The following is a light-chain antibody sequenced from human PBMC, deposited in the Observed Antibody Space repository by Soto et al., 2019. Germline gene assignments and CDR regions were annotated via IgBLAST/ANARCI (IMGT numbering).Light chain of an antibody. CDR2: EVN. CDR1: TSDVGTYIL. J-gene: IGLJ1*01. V-gene: IGLV2-23*02. CDR3: CAYAGSHNYV. Sequence: QSVLTQPASVSGSPGQSITISCTGTTSDVGTYILVSWYQQHPGNAPQLIIYEVNKRPSGVSDRFSGSQSGNTASLTIFRLQAEDEADYYCCAYAGSHNYVFGNGTKLTVL.